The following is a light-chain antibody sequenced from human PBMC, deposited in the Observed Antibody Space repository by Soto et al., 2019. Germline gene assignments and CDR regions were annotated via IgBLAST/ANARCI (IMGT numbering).Light chain of an antibody. CDR1: QSVSSY. J-gene: IGKJ2*01. V-gene: IGKV3-11*01. CDR2: DAS. CDR3: QQRSNWPPYN. Sequence: EIVLTQSPATLSLSPGERATLSCRASQSVSSYLAWYQQKPGQAPRLLIYDASNRATGIPARFSGSGSGTDFTLTISSLEPEDFAVYYCQQRSNWPPYNFGQGTKVDIK.